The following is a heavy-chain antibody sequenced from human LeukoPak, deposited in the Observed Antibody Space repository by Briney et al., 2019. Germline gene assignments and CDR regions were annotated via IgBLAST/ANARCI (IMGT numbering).Heavy chain of an antibody. Sequence: ASETLSLTCAVYGGSFSGYYWSWIRQPPGKGLEWIGEINHSGSTNYNPSLKSRVTISVDTSKNQFSLKLSSVTAADTAVYYCARAVGSFDWLPLFDYWGQGTLVTVSS. D-gene: IGHD3-9*01. V-gene: IGHV4-34*01. J-gene: IGHJ4*02. CDR3: ARAVGSFDWLPLFDY. CDR2: INHSGST. CDR1: GGSFSGYY.